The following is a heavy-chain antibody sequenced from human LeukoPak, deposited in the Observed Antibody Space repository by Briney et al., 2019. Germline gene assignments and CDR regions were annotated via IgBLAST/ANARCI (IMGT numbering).Heavy chain of an antibody. V-gene: IGHV4-34*01. CDR2: INHSGST. CDR1: GGSFSGYY. Sequence: PSETLSLTCAVYGGSFSGYYWSWIRQPPGKGLEWIGEINHSGSTNYNPSLKSRVTISVDTSKNQFSLKLSSVTAADTAVYYCARVGYGDYIERDYWGQGTLVTVSS. CDR3: ARVGYGDYIERDY. D-gene: IGHD4-17*01. J-gene: IGHJ4*02.